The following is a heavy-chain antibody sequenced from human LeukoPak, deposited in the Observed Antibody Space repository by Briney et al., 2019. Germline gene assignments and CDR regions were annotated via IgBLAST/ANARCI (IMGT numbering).Heavy chain of an antibody. J-gene: IGHJ4*02. CDR3: AKRDGYNSNPLKD. CDR1: EFTFSSYA. V-gene: IGHV3-23*01. Sequence: GGSLRLSCAASEFTFSSYAMSWVRQAPGKGLEWVSAISGSGSSTYYADSVKGRFTISRDNSKNTLYLQMNSLGAEDTALYYCAKRDGYNSNPLKDWGQGTLVTVSS. D-gene: IGHD5-24*01. CDR2: ISGSGSST.